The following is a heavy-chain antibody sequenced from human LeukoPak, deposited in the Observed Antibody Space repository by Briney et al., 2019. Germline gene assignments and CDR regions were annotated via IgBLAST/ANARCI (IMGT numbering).Heavy chain of an antibody. CDR1: GFTFSNYW. J-gene: IGHJ5*02. CDR2: IKQDGSEK. Sequence: GGSLRLSCAASGFTFSNYWMSWVRQAPGKGLEWVADIKQDGSEKYYVDSVKGRFTISRDNAKNSLYLQMNSLRAEDTAVYYCARAGGRYFDWLSPWGQGTLVTVSS. CDR3: ARAGGRYFDWLSP. D-gene: IGHD3-9*01. V-gene: IGHV3-7*01.